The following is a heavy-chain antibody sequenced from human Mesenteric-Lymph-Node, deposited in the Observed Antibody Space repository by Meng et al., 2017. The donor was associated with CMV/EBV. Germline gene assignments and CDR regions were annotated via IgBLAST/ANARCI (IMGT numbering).Heavy chain of an antibody. CDR1: GGSVSSGSYY. V-gene: IGHV4-61*01. D-gene: IGHD3-3*01. J-gene: IGHJ6*02. CDR3: ARGSPFDYDFWSGYYLSDYYYGMDV. CDR2: IYYSGST. Sequence: SETLSLTCTVSGGSVSSGSYYWSWIRQPPGKGLEWIGYIYYSGSTNYNPSLKSRVTISVDTSKNQFSLKLSSVTAADTAVYYCARGSPFDYDFWSGYYLSDYYYGMDVWGQGTTVTVSS.